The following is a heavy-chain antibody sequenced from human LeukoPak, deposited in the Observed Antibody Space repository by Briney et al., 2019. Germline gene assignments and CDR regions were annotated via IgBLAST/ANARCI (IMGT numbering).Heavy chain of an antibody. CDR1: GFTFSSYA. J-gene: IGHJ4*02. CDR3: AKDLVPAAMQPYYFDY. D-gene: IGHD2-2*01. V-gene: IGHV3-23*01. CDR2: ISGSGGST. Sequence: GGSLRLSCAASGFTFSSYAMSWVRQAPGKGLEWVSAISGSGGSTYYADSVKGRFTISRDNSKNTLYLQMNSLRAEDTAVYYCAKDLVPAAMQPYYFDYWGQGTLVTVSS.